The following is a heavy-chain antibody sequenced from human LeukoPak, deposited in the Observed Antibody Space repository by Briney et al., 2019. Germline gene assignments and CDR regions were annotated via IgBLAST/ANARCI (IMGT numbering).Heavy chain of an antibody. Sequence: GGSLRLSCAASGFTFSSYAMNWVRQAPGKGLEWVSTISISGDRTYYADSVKGRFTISRDNSKNTLYLQMNSLRTEDTAVYYCAKDFVPRGGSYFPGFDYWGQGTLVIVSS. CDR3: AKDFVPRGGSYFPGFDY. CDR1: GFTFSSYA. D-gene: IGHD1-26*01. CDR2: ISISGDRT. V-gene: IGHV3-23*01. J-gene: IGHJ4*02.